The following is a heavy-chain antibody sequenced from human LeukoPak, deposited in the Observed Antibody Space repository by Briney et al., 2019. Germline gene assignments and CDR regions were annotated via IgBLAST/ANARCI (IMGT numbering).Heavy chain of an antibody. CDR3: AKVGSYYSRDYFDY. V-gene: IGHV3-23*01. D-gene: IGHD1-26*01. J-gene: IGHJ4*02. Sequence: PGGSLRLSCAASGFTFNTFNMNWVRQAPGKGLEWVSAISGSGGSTYYADSVKGRFTISRDNSKNTLYLQMNSLRAEDTAVYYCAKVGSYYSRDYFDYWGQGTLVTVSS. CDR2: ISGSGGST. CDR1: GFTFNTFN.